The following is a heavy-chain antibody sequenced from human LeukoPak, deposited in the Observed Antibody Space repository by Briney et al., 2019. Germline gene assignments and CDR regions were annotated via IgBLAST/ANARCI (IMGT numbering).Heavy chain of an antibody. CDR2: ISSSSSYI. J-gene: IGHJ5*02. CDR1: GFTFSSYS. Sequence: GGSLRLSCAASGFTFSSYSMNWVRQAPGKGLEWVSSISSSSSYIYYADSVKGRFTISRDNAKNSLYLQMNSLRAEDTAVYYCARGLKKPAVAGIWFDPWGQGTLVTVSS. CDR3: ARGLKKPAVAGIWFDP. V-gene: IGHV3-21*01. D-gene: IGHD6-19*01.